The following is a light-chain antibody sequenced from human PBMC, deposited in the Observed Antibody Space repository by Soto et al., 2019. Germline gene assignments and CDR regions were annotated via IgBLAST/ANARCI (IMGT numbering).Light chain of an antibody. CDR2: GAS. CDR3: QQYGSSPPT. CDR1: QSVSSNY. J-gene: IGKJ1*01. V-gene: IGKV3-20*01. Sequence: EIVLTQSPGTLSLSPGERATLSCRASQSVSSNYLAWYQQKPGQAPRLLIYGASSRATDIPDRFSGSGSGTEFTLNISRLEPEDFAVYYCQQYGSSPPTFGQGTKVEIK.